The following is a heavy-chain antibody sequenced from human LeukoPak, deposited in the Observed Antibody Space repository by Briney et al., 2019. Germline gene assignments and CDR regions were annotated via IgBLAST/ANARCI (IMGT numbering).Heavy chain of an antibody. V-gene: IGHV4-39*07. CDR3: ARDTAGGYYDSSGFSSYYYMDV. J-gene: IGHJ6*03. CDR2: INYSGST. Sequence: PSETLSLTCTVSGGSISSSSYYWGWIRQRPGMGLEWIGSINYSGSTYYNPSLKSRVSISLDTSKHQFSLKLSSVTAADTAVYYCARDTAGGYYDSSGFSSYYYMDVWGKGTTVTVSS. CDR1: GGSISSSSYY. D-gene: IGHD3-22*01.